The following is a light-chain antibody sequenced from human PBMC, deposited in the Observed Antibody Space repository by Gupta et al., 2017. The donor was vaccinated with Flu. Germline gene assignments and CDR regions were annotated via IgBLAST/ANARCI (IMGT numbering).Light chain of an antibody. Sequence: QSALTQSATVSGSPGLSITISCTGTSSDIGYYNLVSWYQQHPGKAPKLIIHEDNKRPSGVSDRFSGSKSGNTASLTISGLQAEDEANYYCCSYAGGSTLVFGGGTKLTVL. CDR3: CSYAGGSTLV. V-gene: IGLV2-23*01. CDR2: EDN. CDR1: SSDIGYYNL. J-gene: IGLJ2*01.